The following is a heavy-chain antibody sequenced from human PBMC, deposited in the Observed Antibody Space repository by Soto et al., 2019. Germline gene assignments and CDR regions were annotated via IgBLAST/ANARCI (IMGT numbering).Heavy chain of an antibody. Sequence: QVQLVESGGGVVQPGRSLRLSCAASGFTFSSYAMHWVRQAPGKGLEWVAVISYDGSNKYYADSVKGRFTISRDNSKNTLYLQMNSLRAEDTAVYYCARDAAPYCGGDCYPTAGLDYWGQGTLVTVSS. CDR1: GFTFSSYA. CDR3: ARDAAPYCGGDCYPTAGLDY. D-gene: IGHD2-21*02. J-gene: IGHJ4*02. V-gene: IGHV3-30-3*01. CDR2: ISYDGSNK.